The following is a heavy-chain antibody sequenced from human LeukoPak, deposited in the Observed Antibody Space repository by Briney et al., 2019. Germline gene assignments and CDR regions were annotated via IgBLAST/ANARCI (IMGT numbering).Heavy chain of an antibody. CDR1: GFTFSSYG. J-gene: IGHJ4*02. V-gene: IGHV3-30*02. D-gene: IGHD2-2*01. CDR3: AKDPTVLDLGYCSSTSCYHHYFDY. CDR2: IRYDGSNK. Sequence: PGGSLRLSCAASGFTFSSYGMHWLRQAPGKGLEWVAFIRYDGSNKYYADSVKGRFTISRDNSKNTLYLQINSLRAEDTAVYYCAKDPTVLDLGYCSSTSCYHHYFDYWDQGTLVTVSS.